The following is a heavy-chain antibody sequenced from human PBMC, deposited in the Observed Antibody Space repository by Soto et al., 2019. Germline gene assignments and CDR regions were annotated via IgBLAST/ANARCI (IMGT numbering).Heavy chain of an antibody. CDR1: SYSIRGGFF. J-gene: IGHJ5*02. Sequence: PSETLSLTCAVPSYSIRGGFFWAWIRQPPGKGLEWIGNIYHSGSAHYNPSLKSRVTMSVDTSKNNFSLRLTSVPAAATAVYDCARVTICEYWFDPWGQGILVTVSS. CDR2: IYHSGSA. D-gene: IGHD3-3*01. CDR3: ARVTICEYWFDP. V-gene: IGHV4-38-2*01.